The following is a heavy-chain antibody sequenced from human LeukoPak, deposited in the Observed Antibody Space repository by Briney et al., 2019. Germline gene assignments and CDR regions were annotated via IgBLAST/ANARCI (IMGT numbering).Heavy chain of an antibody. J-gene: IGHJ4*02. CDR3: AKAAVAGVFDY. CDR2: ISWNSDSI. V-gene: IGHV3-9*01. D-gene: IGHD6-19*01. CDR1: GFTFDDYA. Sequence: GGSLRLSCAASGFTFDDYAMHWVRQAPGKGLEWVSGISWNSDSIGYADSVKGRFTISRDNAKNSLYLQMNSLRAEDTALYYCAKAAVAGVFDYWGQGTLVTVSS.